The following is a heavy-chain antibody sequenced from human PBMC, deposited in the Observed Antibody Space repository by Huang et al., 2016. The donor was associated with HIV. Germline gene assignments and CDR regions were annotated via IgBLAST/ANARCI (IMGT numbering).Heavy chain of an antibody. CDR2: IGSDSSYI. V-gene: IGHV3-21*02. CDR1: GFAFSSYG. Sequence: EVELVESGGGLVKPGGSLRLSCAASGFAFSSYGMNWVRKAQGKGLEWVAFIGSDSSYIYYADSVKGQVTISRDNAKSSIYLQLDSLRAEDTAVYYCAYQQWLVGGLNHWGQGTLVVVSS. D-gene: IGHD6-19*01. CDR3: AYQQWLVGGLNH. J-gene: IGHJ5*02.